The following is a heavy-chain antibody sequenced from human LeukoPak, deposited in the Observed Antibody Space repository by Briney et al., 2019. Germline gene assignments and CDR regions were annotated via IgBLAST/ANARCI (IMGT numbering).Heavy chain of an antibody. V-gene: IGHV3-66*01. CDR2: IYSCGST. J-gene: IGHJ6*03. CDR1: GFTVSINY. D-gene: IGHD2-2*01. Sequence: GGSLRLSCAASGFTVSINYMSWVRQAPGKGLEWVSIIYSCGSTYYADSVKGRFTISRDNSKNTLYLQMNSLRAENTAVDYSARDRSVGSYCSTTTLDMDVWGKGTTVTVSS. CDR3: ARDRSVGSYCSTTTLDMDV.